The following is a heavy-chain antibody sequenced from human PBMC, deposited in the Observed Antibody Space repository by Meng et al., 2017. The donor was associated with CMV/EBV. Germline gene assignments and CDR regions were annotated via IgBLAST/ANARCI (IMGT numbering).Heavy chain of an antibody. V-gene: IGHV2-5*01. D-gene: IGHD3-3*01. Sequence: LSTSGVGVGWIRQPPGKALEWLALIYWNDDKRYSPSLKSRLTITKDTSKNQVVLTMTNMDPVDTATYYCAHRRGVDFWSGFPTDGFDPWGQGTLVTVSS. J-gene: IGHJ5*02. CDR1: LSTSGVG. CDR3: AHRRGVDFWSGFPTDGFDP. CDR2: IYWNDDK.